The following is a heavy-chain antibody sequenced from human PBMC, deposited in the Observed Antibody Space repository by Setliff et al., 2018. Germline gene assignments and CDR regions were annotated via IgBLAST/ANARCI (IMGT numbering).Heavy chain of an antibody. Sequence: PGGSLRLSCAASGFNFNGYWMNWVRQAPGKGLEWVANIKEDGSEKFYVDSVKGRFTISRDNAKQSGYLQMNSLRVEDTAVYYCARGDSSGYYYVQEVFIDYWGQGTLVTVSS. V-gene: IGHV3-7*01. J-gene: IGHJ4*02. CDR3: ARGDSSGYYYVQEVFIDY. CDR2: IKEDGSEK. CDR1: GFNFNGYW. D-gene: IGHD3-22*01.